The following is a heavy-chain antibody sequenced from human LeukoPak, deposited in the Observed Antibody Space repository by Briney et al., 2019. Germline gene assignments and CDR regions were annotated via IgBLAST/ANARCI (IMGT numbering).Heavy chain of an antibody. V-gene: IGHV1-2*02. Sequence: GASVKVSCKASGGTFSSYAISWVRQAPGQGLEWMGWINPNSGGTNYAQKFQGRVTMTRDTSISTAYMELSRLRSDDTAVYYCARTKLGQNFDYWGQGTLVTVSS. J-gene: IGHJ4*02. CDR1: GGTFSSYA. CDR2: INPNSGGT. CDR3: ARTKLGQNFDY. D-gene: IGHD7-27*01.